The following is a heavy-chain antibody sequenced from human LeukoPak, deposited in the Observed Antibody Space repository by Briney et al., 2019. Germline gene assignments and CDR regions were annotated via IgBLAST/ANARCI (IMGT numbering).Heavy chain of an antibody. Sequence: GGSLRLSCAASGFTFSSYEMNWVRQAPGKGLEWVSYISSSGSTISYADSVKGRFTISRDNAKSSLYLQMNSLRAEDTAVYYCARGLREPSIVVVPAAAGGHDYYYYYGMDVWGKGTTVTVSS. CDR1: GFTFSSYE. CDR2: ISSSGSTI. V-gene: IGHV3-48*03. CDR3: ARGLREPSIVVVPAAAGGHDYYYYYGMDV. D-gene: IGHD2-2*01. J-gene: IGHJ6*04.